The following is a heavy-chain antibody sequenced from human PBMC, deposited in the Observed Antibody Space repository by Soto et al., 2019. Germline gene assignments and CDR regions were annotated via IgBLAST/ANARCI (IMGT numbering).Heavy chain of an antibody. J-gene: IGHJ4*02. CDR2: TYYRSKWYS. CDR1: GDSVSSNSAT. Sequence: SQTLSLTCAISGDSVSSNSATWNWIRQSPSRGLEWLGRTYYRSKWYSDYAVSVKSRITINPDTSKNQFSLQLNSVTPEDTAVYYCSRSAYSGSYRGYFDFWGQRTLVIVSS. V-gene: IGHV6-1*01. CDR3: SRSAYSGSYRGYFDF. D-gene: IGHD1-26*01.